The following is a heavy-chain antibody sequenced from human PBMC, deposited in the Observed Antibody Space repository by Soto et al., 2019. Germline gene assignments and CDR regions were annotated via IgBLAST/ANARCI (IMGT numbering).Heavy chain of an antibody. D-gene: IGHD4-17*01. CDR2: VSYDGSHE. V-gene: IGHV3-30*18. CDR3: AKDVNDPHNYGDYNFHY. CDR1: GFTFSSYA. J-gene: IGHJ4*02. Sequence: QVQLVESGGGVVQPGTSLRLSCAASGFTFSSYAMHWVRQAPGKGLEWVAVVSYDGSHEFYADFVEGRFTIARDNSKHTLYLQMNSLRAEDTAVYYCAKDVNDPHNYGDYNFHYWGQGTLVTVSS.